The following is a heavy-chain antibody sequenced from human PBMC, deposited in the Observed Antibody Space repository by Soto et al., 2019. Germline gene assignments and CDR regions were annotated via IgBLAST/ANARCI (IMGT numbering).Heavy chain of an antibody. Sequence: QLQLQESGPGLVKPSETLSLTCTVSGGSIGSSSYYWGWIRQPPGKGLEWIGSIYYSGSTYYNLSLKSRVTISVDTSKNQFSLKLSSVTAADTAVYYCARLVGATPIDYWGQGTLVTVSS. V-gene: IGHV4-39*01. J-gene: IGHJ4*02. CDR2: IYYSGST. CDR1: GGSIGSSSYY. D-gene: IGHD1-26*01. CDR3: ARLVGATPIDY.